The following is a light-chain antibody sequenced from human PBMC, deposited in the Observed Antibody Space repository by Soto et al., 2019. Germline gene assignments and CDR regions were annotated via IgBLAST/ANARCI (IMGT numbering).Light chain of an antibody. CDR2: GAS. Sequence: EIVMTQSPATLSVSPGERATLSCRASQSVSSNLAWYQQKPGQAPRLLIYGASTRATGIPSSFSGSGSGTELSLTISSLQSEDFAVYDGQQYNNWPPAYTLVQGTKLEIK. CDR1: QSVSSN. CDR3: QQYNNWPPAYT. J-gene: IGKJ2*01. V-gene: IGKV3-15*01.